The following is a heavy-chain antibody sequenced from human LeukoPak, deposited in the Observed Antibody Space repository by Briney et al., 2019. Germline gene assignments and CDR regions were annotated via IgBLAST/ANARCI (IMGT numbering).Heavy chain of an antibody. J-gene: IGHJ5*02. CDR2: ISYTGIS. CDR3: ASSELWFGRVIWFDP. D-gene: IGHD3-10*01. V-gene: IGHV4-59*01. CDR1: GGSISGYW. Sequence: PSETLSLTCSVSGGSISGYWWSCIRQPPGRGLEWIGFISYTGISNYNPSLKSRVTISVDTSKNQFSLKLSSVTAADTAVYYCASSELWFGRVIWFDPWGQGTLVTVSS.